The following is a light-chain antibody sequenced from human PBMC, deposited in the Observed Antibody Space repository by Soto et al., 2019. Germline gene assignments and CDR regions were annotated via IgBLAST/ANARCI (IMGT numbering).Light chain of an antibody. Sequence: EIVMTQSPVTLSVFPWERATLSCRASQSVGATVAWYHQRPGQAPRLLISGASTRATGVPARVSASGSRTAFTLTITSLQSDDFGVYYCQQYADWPTTFGQGTRVEIK. CDR1: QSVGAT. CDR3: QQYADWPTT. J-gene: IGKJ1*01. V-gene: IGKV3-15*01. CDR2: GAS.